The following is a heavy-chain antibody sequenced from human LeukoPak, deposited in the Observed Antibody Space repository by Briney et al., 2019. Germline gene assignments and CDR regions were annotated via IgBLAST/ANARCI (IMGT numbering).Heavy chain of an antibody. Sequence: GESLKISCKDSGYIFTSYWIGWVRQMPGKGLEWIGIIYPSDSDTRYSPSFQGQVTISADKSISTAYLQWSSLKASDTAMYYCAKAYYYGSGSNYYYMDVWGKGTTVTVSS. J-gene: IGHJ6*03. CDR2: IYPSDSDT. V-gene: IGHV5-51*01. CDR1: GYIFTSYW. CDR3: AKAYYYGSGSNYYYMDV. D-gene: IGHD3-10*01.